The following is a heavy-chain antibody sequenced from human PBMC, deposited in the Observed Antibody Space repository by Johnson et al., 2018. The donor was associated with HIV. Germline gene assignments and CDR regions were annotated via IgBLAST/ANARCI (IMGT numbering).Heavy chain of an antibody. Sequence: VQLVESGGGVVQPGRSLRLSCAASGFTFSSYGMHWVRQVPAKGLEWVAFISYDGSDKYYADSVKGRFTISRDNSKNTLYLQMNSLRSDDTAVYFCARDQAYRSSWAFSFDIWGQGTMVIVSS. V-gene: IGHV3-30*03. CDR1: GFTFSSYG. J-gene: IGHJ3*02. CDR2: ISYDGSDK. D-gene: IGHD6-13*01. CDR3: ARDQAYRSSWAFSFDI.